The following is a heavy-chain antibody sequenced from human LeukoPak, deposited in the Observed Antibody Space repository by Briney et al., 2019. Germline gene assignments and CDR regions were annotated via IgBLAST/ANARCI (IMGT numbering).Heavy chain of an antibody. V-gene: IGHV3-23*01. CDR2: VNGNGGST. CDR1: GFTFSTYA. J-gene: IGHJ4*02. Sequence: GGSLRLSCAASGFTFSTYAMSWVRQAPGKGLEWVSGVNGNGGSTSYADSVKGRFTISRDNSKNTVYLQMNSLRVEDTAVYYCAKDLDILTGNYSDDWGQGTLVTASS. CDR3: AKDLDILTGNYSDD. D-gene: IGHD3-9*01.